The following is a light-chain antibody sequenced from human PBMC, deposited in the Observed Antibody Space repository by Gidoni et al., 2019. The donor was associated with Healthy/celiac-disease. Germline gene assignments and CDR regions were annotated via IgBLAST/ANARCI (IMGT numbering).Light chain of an antibody. CDR1: QSVSSSY. CDR3: QQYGSSPPT. Sequence: EIVLTQSPGTLSLSPGERATLSCRASQSVSSSYLAWYQQKPGQAPRPLIYGASSRATGIPDRFSGSGSGTDFTLTISRLEPEDFAVYYCQQYGSSPPTFXPXTKVDIK. CDR2: GAS. J-gene: IGKJ3*01. V-gene: IGKV3-20*01.